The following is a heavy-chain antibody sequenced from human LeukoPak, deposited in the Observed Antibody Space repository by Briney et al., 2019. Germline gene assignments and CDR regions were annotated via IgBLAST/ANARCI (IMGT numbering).Heavy chain of an antibody. D-gene: IGHD3-10*01. Sequence: PSETLSLTCTVSGGSISSSSYYWGWIRQPPGKGLEWIGSIYYSGSTNYNPSLKSRVTISVDTSKNQFSLKLSSVTAADTAVYYCARGEGSPDYWGQGTLVTVSS. CDR1: GGSISSSSYY. CDR2: IYYSGST. V-gene: IGHV4-39*07. J-gene: IGHJ4*02. CDR3: ARGEGSPDY.